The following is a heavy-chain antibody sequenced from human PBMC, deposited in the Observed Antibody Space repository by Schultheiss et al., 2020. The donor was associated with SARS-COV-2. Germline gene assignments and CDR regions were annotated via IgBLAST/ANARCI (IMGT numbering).Heavy chain of an antibody. CDR1: GYTFTNYG. V-gene: IGHV1-18*01. D-gene: IGHD4-11*01. CDR3: ARESASTVTSNFDN. CDR2: INPNSGST. Sequence: ASVKVSCKASGYTFTNYGISWVRQAPGQGLEWMGRINPNSGSTSYAQKFQGRVTMTRDTSTSTVYMELSSLRSEDTAVYYCARESASTVTSNFDNWGQGTLVTVSS. J-gene: IGHJ4*02.